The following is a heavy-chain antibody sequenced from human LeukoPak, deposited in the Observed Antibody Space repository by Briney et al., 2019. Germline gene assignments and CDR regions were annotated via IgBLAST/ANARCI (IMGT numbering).Heavy chain of an antibody. CDR3: AKSGLNRFDY. CDR1: GFTFSHSA. V-gene: IGHV3-23*01. Sequence: GGSLRLSCAASGFTFSHSAMSWVRQAPGKGLEWISTISGSGSDTNYADSVRGRLIISRDNSKNTLFLQMNSLRAEDTAVYYCAKSGLNRFDYWGQGTLVTVSS. CDR2: ISGSGSDT. J-gene: IGHJ4*02. D-gene: IGHD2-15*01.